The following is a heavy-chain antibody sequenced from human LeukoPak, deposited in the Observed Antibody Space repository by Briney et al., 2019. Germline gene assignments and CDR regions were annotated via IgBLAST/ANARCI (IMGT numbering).Heavy chain of an antibody. CDR3: ARGLAFDI. CDR1: GFTFSSYG. J-gene: IGHJ3*02. Sequence: PGGSLRLSCAASGFTFSSYGMHWVRQAPGKGLEWVSYISSSSSTIYYADSVKGRFTISRDNAKNSLYLQMNSLRAEDTAVYYCARGLAFDIWGQGTMVTVSS. V-gene: IGHV3-48*01. D-gene: IGHD4-11*01. CDR2: ISSSSSTI.